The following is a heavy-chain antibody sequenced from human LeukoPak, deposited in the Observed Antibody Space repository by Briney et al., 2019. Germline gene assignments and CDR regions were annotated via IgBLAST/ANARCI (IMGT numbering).Heavy chain of an antibody. D-gene: IGHD3-3*01. J-gene: IGHJ4*02. CDR2: ISDSGDGT. CDR3: AKMPRFWSGHYYFDY. CDR1: GFTFRTYA. V-gene: IGHV3-23*01. Sequence: GGSLRLSCAASGFTFRTYAMSWVRQAPGKGLEWVSGISDSGDGTYYAESVKGRFTISRDNSKNTLYLQMNSLRAEDTAVYYCAKMPRFWSGHYYFDYWGQGTLVTVSS.